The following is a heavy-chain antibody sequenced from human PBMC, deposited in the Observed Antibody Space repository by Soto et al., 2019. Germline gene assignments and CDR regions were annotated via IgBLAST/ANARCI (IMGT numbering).Heavy chain of an antibody. J-gene: IGHJ6*02. CDR2: IYHSGST. Sequence: LSLTCAVSGYSVSSGYYWGWIRQPPGKALEWIGSIYHSGSTYYNPSLKSRVTISVDTSKNQFSLKLSSVTAADTAVYYCARDPTLRYYGMDVWGQGTTVTVSS. CDR1: GYSVSSGYY. CDR3: ARDPTLRYYGMDV. V-gene: IGHV4-38-2*02.